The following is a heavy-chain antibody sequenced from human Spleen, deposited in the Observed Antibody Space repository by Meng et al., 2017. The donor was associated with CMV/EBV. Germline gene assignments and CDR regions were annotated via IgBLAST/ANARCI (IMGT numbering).Heavy chain of an antibody. V-gene: IGHV4-4*02. CDR1: GGSISSSNW. CDR2: IYHSGST. D-gene: IGHD3-3*01. CDR3: ARGRGITIFGVVIKYGMDV. Sequence: SETLSLTCAVSGGSISSSNWWSWVRQPPGKGLEWIGEIYHSGSTNYNPSLKSRVTISVDTSKNQFSLKLSSVTAADTAVYYCARGRGITIFGVVIKYGMDVWGQGTTVTVSS. J-gene: IGHJ6*02.